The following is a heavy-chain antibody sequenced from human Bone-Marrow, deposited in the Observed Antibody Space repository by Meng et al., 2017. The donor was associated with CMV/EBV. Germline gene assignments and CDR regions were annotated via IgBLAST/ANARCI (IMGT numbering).Heavy chain of an antibody. Sequence: GGSLRLSCTASGFTFGDYAMSWVRQAPGKGLEWVGFIRSKAYGGTTEYAASVKGRFTISRDDSKSIAYLQMNSLKTEDTAVYYCTRDSDSPYSSGWYWDYWGQGTLFTVSS. CDR2: IRSKAYGGTT. CDR1: GFTFGDYA. J-gene: IGHJ4*02. V-gene: IGHV3-49*04. D-gene: IGHD6-19*01. CDR3: TRDSDSPYSSGWYWDY.